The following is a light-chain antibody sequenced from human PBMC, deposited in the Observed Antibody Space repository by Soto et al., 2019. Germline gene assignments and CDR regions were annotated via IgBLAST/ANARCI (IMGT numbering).Light chain of an antibody. CDR2: WAS. J-gene: IGKJ2*01. Sequence: DIVMTQSPDSLAVSLGERATINCKSSQSLLYTSNDRNSLSWFQQKPGQPPKLLIYWASTRESGVPDRFSCSGSWTDFTLTISSLQAEDVAVYYWQQYFSPPPTFGQGTKLEIK. CDR1: QSLLYTSNDRNS. V-gene: IGKV4-1*01. CDR3: QQYFSPPPT.